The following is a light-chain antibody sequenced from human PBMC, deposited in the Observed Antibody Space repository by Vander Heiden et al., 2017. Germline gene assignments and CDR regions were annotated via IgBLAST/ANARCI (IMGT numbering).Light chain of an antibody. J-gene: IGLJ1*01. CDR3: CSYAGSSTPYV. Sequence: QSALTHPSSVSGSPGQSITISCTGTSSDVGSYNLVAWYQQHTGKALKLMIYEVSKRPSGVSNRFSGSKSGNTASLTISGLQAEDEADYYCCSYAGSSTPYVFGTGTKVTVL. CDR1: SSDVGSYNL. V-gene: IGLV2-23*02. CDR2: EVS.